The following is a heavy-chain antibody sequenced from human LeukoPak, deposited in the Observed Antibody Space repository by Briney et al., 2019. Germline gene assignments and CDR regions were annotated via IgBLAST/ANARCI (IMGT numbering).Heavy chain of an antibody. CDR1: GYSFTSYW. J-gene: IGHJ6*03. CDR3: ARQRMWKKIAVAAPEYYYYYLDV. D-gene: IGHD6-19*01. V-gene: IGHV5-51*01. Sequence: GESLKISCKGSGYSFTSYWIGWVRQMPGKGLEWMGIIYPGDSDTRYSPSFQGQVTISADKSISTAYLQWSSLKASDTAMYYCARQRMWKKIAVAAPEYYYYYLDVWGKGTTVTVSS. CDR2: IYPGDSDT.